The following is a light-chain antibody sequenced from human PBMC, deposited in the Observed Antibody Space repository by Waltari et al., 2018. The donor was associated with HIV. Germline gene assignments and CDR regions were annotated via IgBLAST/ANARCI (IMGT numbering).Light chain of an antibody. CDR3: QAWDSSTGV. CDR2: QDS. Sequence: SYELTQPPSVSVSPGQPASITCSGDKLGDKYACWYQQKPGQSPVLVIYQDSKRPSGIPERVSGSVSGNTATLTISGTQAMDEADYYCQAWDSSTGVFGTGTKVTVL. V-gene: IGLV3-1*01. CDR1: KLGDKY. J-gene: IGLJ1*01.